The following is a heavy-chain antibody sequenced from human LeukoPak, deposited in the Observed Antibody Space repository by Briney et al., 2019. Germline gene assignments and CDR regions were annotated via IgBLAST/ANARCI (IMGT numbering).Heavy chain of an antibody. Sequence: SETLSLTCTVSGGSISSSSYYWGWIRQPPGKGLEWIGSIYYSGSTYYNPSLKSRVTISVDTSKNQFSLKLSSVTAADTAVYYCARVRVPEDHYYYYYMDVWGKGTTVTISS. J-gene: IGHJ6*03. V-gene: IGHV4-39*07. D-gene: IGHD3-10*01. CDR3: ARVRVPEDHYYYYYMDV. CDR1: GGSISSSSYY. CDR2: IYYSGST.